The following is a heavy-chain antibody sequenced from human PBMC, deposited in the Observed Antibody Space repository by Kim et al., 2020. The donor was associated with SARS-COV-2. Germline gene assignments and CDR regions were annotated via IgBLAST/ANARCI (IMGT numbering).Heavy chain of an antibody. V-gene: IGHV1-69*06. CDR2: IIPLYGTA. D-gene: IGHD2-8*01. CDR3: AREDEGLYRALDV. Sequence: SVKVSCKASGGRFSDSPINWVRQAPGQGLDWIGGIIPLYGTANYAQKFQGRVTLSADKYTNTAYLEVRSLRSEDTAVYYCAREDEGLYRALDVWGQGTTVTVSS. CDR1: GGRFSDSP. J-gene: IGHJ6*02.